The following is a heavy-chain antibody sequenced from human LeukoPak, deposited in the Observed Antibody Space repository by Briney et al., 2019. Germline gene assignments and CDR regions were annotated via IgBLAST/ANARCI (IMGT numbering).Heavy chain of an antibody. D-gene: IGHD3-16*01. CDR1: GGSISSYY. J-gene: IGHJ4*02. CDR3: ARAFTITFGGAYYFDY. CDR2: IYYSGST. Sequence: SETLSPTCTVSGGSISSYYWSWIRQPPGKGLEWIGYIYYSGSTNYNPSLKSRVTISVDTSKNQFSLKLSSVTAADTAVYYCARAFTITFGGAYYFDYWGQGTLVTVSS. V-gene: IGHV4-59*01.